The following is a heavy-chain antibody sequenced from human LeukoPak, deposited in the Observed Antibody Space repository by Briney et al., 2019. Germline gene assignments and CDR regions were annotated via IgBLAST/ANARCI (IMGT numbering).Heavy chain of an antibody. CDR2: INPSGGST. CDR1: GYTFTSYY. J-gene: IGHJ4*02. CDR3: ARGPSYYYDSSGYDSPFDY. Sequence: ASVTVSCKASGYTFTSYYMHWVRQAPGQGLEWMGIINPSGGSTSYAQKFQGRVTMTRDTSTSTVYMELSSLRSEDTAVYYCARGPSYYYDSSGYDSPFDYWGQGTLVTVSS. D-gene: IGHD3-22*01. V-gene: IGHV1-46*01.